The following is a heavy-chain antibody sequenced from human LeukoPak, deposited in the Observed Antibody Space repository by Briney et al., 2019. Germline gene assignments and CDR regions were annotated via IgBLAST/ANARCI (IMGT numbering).Heavy chain of an antibody. D-gene: IGHD1-26*01. J-gene: IGHJ6*03. V-gene: IGHV3-9*01. CDR1: GFTFGDYP. Sequence: PGGSLRLSCVASGFTFGDYPMHWVRQVPGKGLEWVSGTNWNGGSIGYADSVKGRFTISRDNAKNSLYLQMNSLRAEDTALYYCAKDGRFSGSPYSYYMDVWGKGTTITVS. CDR3: AKDGRFSGSPYSYYMDV. CDR2: TNWNGGSI.